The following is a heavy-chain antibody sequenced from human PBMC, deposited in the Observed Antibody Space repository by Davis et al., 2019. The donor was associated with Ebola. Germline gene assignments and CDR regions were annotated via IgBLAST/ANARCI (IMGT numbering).Heavy chain of an antibody. CDR1: GGSVNGFY. J-gene: IGHJ4*02. D-gene: IGHD3-22*01. V-gene: IGHV4-59*02. CDR2: VFYSGTT. CDR3: ARVAQISGFHFDY. Sequence: PSETLSLTCTVSGGSVNGFYWSWIRQPPGKGFEWLGYVFYSGTTDYNPSVEGRVSFSIDTSKNHFSLKLASVTAADTATYFCARVAQISGFHFDYWGRGALVTVS.